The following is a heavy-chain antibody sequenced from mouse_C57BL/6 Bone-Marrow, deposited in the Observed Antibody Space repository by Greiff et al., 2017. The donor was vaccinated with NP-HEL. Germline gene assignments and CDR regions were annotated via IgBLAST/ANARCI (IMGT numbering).Heavy chain of an antibody. Sequence: EVMLVESGGGLVKPGGSLKLSCAASGFTFSDYGMHWVRQAPEKGLEWVAYISSGSSTIYYADTVKGRFTISRDNAKNTLFLQMTSLRSEDTAMYYCARYYGSSLWYFDVWGTGTTVTVSS. CDR1: GFTFSDYG. CDR2: ISSGSSTI. J-gene: IGHJ1*03. D-gene: IGHD1-1*01. V-gene: IGHV5-17*01. CDR3: ARYYGSSLWYFDV.